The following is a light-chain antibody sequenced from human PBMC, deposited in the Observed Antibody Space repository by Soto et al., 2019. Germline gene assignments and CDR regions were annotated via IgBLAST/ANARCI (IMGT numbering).Light chain of an antibody. J-gene: IGKJ1*01. CDR1: QNIGMW. V-gene: IGKV1-5*01. Sequence: DIQLTQSPSTVSASAGDRVTITCLASQNIGMWLAWYQQKPGKAPKLLIYDAFSLQSGVPSRFGGSGSGTEFTLTIRSLQPDDFSTYYCQQYSSLWTLGQGT. CDR2: DAF. CDR3: QQYSSLWT.